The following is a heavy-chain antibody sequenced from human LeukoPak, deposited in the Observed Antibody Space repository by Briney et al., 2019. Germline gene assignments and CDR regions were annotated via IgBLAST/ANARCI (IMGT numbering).Heavy chain of an antibody. V-gene: IGHV3-74*01. CDR3: ARGNYANFDY. Sequence: GGSLRLSCAASRSTFSNYWMHWVRQAPGKGLVWVSPINSDGSSTIYADSVRGQFTISRDNAKNTLYLQMNSLRAENTAVYYCARGNYANFDYWGQGTLVTVSS. J-gene: IGHJ4*02. D-gene: IGHD2-8*01. CDR2: INSDGSST. CDR1: RSTFSNYW.